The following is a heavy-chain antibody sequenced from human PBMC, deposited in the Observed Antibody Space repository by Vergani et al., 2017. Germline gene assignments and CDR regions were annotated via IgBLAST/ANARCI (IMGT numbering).Heavy chain of an antibody. CDR1: GASIRSSNYY. V-gene: IGHV4-39*01. Sequence: QLQLQESGPGLVKPSATLSLTCSVSGASIRSSNYYWGWIRQPPGKGLEWIGSIYDSRNNNYSPSLESRVSISVDTSKNQFSLNLTSVTAADTAVYYCARHLRQLARNDVFDIWGHGTLVTVSS. J-gene: IGHJ3*02. CDR3: ARHLRQLARNDVFDI. CDR2: IYDSRNN. D-gene: IGHD6-6*01.